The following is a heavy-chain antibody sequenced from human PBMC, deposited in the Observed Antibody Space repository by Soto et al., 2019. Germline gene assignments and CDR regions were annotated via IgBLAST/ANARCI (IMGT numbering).Heavy chain of an antibody. V-gene: IGHV4-59*01. CDR2: IYYSGST. D-gene: IGHD4-17*01. CDR3: ARGNTVIYYYYYMDV. Sequence: PLETLSLTCIVSGGSISSYDLSWIRQPPGKGLEWIGYIYYSGSTNYNPSLKSRVTISVVTSKNQFSLKLSSVTAADTAVYYCARGNTVIYYYYYMDVWGKGTTVTVSS. J-gene: IGHJ6*03. CDR1: GGSISSYD.